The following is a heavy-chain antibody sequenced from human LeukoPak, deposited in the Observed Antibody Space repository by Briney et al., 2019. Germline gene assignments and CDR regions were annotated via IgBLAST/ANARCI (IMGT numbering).Heavy chain of an antibody. V-gene: IGHV3-74*01. CDR3: ASASSHRIAAGGDY. CDR2: INSDGSSR. J-gene: IGHJ4*02. Sequence: GGSLRLSCAASGFTFSNYWMPWVRQAPGKGLVGVSRINSDGSSRNYADSVKGRFTISRDNAKNTLYLQMNSLRAEDTAVYYCASASSHRIAAGGDYWGQGTLVTVSS. CDR1: GFTFSNYW. D-gene: IGHD6-13*01.